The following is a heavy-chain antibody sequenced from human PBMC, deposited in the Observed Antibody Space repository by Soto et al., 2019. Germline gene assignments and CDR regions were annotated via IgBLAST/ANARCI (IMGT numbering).Heavy chain of an antibody. Sequence: GGSLRLSCAASGFTFSSYSMNWVRQAPGKGLEWVSSISSSSSYIYYADSVKGRFTISRDNAKNSLYLQMNSLRAEDTAVYYCARDGADYGALYYSGMDVWGQGTTVTVSS. J-gene: IGHJ6*02. CDR2: ISSSSSYI. CDR1: GFTFSSYS. D-gene: IGHD4-17*01. CDR3: ARDGADYGALYYSGMDV. V-gene: IGHV3-21*01.